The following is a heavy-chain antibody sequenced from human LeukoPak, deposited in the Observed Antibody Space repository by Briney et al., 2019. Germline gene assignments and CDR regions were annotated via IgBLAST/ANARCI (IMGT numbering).Heavy chain of an antibody. V-gene: IGHV5-51*01. CDR2: IHPADSDT. CDR1: AYSFTSYW. J-gene: IGHJ4*02. Sequence: GESLKISCKGSAYSFTSYWIGWVRQMPGSGLEWMGVIHPADSDTRYSPSFQGQVTISVDKSISTAYLQWSSLKASDTAIYYCARHASGGTSYYLGYWGQGTLVTVSS. D-gene: IGHD4-23*01. CDR3: ARHASGGTSYYLGY.